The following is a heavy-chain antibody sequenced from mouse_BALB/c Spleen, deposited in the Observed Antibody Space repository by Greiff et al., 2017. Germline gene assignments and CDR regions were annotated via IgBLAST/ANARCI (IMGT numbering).Heavy chain of an antibody. V-gene: IGHV14-3*02. J-gene: IGHJ4*01. D-gene: IGHD2-14*01. CDR2: IDPANGNT. CDR3: ARGGYDADYAMDY. CDR1: GFNIKDTY. Sequence: VQLKESGAELVKPGASVKLSCTASGFNIKDTYMHWVKQRPEQGLEWIGRIDPANGNTKYDPKFQGKATITADTSSNTAYLQLSSLTSEDTAVYYCARGGYDADYAMDYWGQGTSVTVSS.